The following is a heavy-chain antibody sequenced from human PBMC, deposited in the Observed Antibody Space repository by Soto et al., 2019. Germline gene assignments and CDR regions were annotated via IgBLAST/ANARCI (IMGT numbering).Heavy chain of an antibody. Sequence: PSETLSLTCTVSGGSISSSSYYWGWIRQPPGKGLEWIGSIYYSGSTYYNPSLKSRVTISVDTSKNQFSLKLSSVTAADTAVYYCARQPKDTSSWYIFDYWGQGTLLTVSS. V-gene: IGHV4-39*01. CDR1: GGSISSSSYY. D-gene: IGHD6-13*01. CDR3: ARQPKDTSSWYIFDY. CDR2: IYYSGST. J-gene: IGHJ4*02.